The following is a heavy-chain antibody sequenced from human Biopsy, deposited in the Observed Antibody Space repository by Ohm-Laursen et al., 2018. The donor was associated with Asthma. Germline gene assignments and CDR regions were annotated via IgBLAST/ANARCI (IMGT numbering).Heavy chain of an antibody. CDR3: ARTYYDFLTGQVKDAFGI. CDR2: INAGNGNT. J-gene: IGHJ3*02. Sequence: ASVKVSCKASGYTFINYAIHWVRQAPGQRLEWMGWINAGNGNTKYSQKFQGRVSITRDTSASTAYMELTSLRSEDTAAYYCARTYYDFLTGQVKDAFGIWGQGTMVTVSS. V-gene: IGHV1-3*01. CDR1: GYTFINYA. D-gene: IGHD3-9*01.